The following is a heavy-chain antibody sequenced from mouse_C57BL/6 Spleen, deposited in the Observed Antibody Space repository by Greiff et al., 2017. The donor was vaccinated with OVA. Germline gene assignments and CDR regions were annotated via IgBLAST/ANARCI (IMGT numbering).Heavy chain of an antibody. D-gene: IGHD3-2*02. Sequence: QVQLQQPGTELVKPGASVKLSCKASGYTFTSYWMHWVKQRPGQGLEWIGNINPSNGGTNYNEKFKSKATLTVDKSSSTAYMQLSSLTSEDSAVYYCASLYDYDEAAQATAAYWGQGTLVTVSA. CDR3: ASLYDYDEAAQATAAY. CDR1: GYTFTSYW. CDR2: INPSNGGT. V-gene: IGHV1-53*01. J-gene: IGHJ3*01.